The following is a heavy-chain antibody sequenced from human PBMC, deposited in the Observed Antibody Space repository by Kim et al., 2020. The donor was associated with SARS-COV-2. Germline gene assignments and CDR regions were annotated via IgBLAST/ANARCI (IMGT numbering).Heavy chain of an antibody. V-gene: IGHV4-38-2*01. CDR1: GSSIGIHYY. CDR3: ARHVISGGFYFDV. J-gene: IGHJ3*01. D-gene: IGHD2-21*01. CDR2: ISHDGHI. Sequence: SETLSLTCAVSGSSIGIHYYWAWVRQPPGRGLEWIGSISHDGHIYSNPSLQSRLAMSVDASKKQFFVNLTSVTAADTALYFCARHVISGGFYFDVWGRG.